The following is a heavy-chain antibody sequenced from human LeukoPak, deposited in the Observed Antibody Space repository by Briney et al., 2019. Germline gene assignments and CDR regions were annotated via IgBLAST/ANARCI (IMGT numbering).Heavy chain of an antibody. J-gene: IGHJ4*02. CDR1: GFTFSNAW. V-gene: IGHV3-15*01. CDR2: IKSKTDGGTT. CDR3: TTVTMVRDYDY. D-gene: IGHD3-10*01. Sequence: GGSLRLSRAASGFTFSNAWMSWVRQAPGKGLEWVGRIKSKTDGGTTDYAAPVKGRFTISRDDSKDMLYLEMSNLKIEDTAVYYCTTVTMVRDYDYWGQGTLVTVSS.